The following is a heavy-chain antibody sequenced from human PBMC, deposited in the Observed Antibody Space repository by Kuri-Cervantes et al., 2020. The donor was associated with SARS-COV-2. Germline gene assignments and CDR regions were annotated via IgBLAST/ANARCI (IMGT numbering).Heavy chain of an antibody. J-gene: IGHJ2*01. CDR3: ARIRHPYWYFDL. CDR2: INHSGST. D-gene: IGHD1-1*01. CDR1: GGSISSGDYY. V-gene: IGHV4-39*07. Sequence: SETLSLTCTVSGGSISSGDYYWSWIRQPPGKGLEWIGEINHSGSTNYNPSLKSRVTISVDTSKNQFSLKLSSVTAADTAVYYCARIRHPYWYFDLWGRGTLVTVSS.